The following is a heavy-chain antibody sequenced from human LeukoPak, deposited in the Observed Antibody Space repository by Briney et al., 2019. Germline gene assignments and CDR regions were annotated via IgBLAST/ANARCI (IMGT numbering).Heavy chain of an antibody. D-gene: IGHD3-16*01. CDR2: ISSRSSTI. J-gene: IGHJ3*02. CDR1: GFTFSRYE. Sequence: GGSLSLSCAASGFTFSRYELYWVRQAPGKGLQWISYISSRSSTIKYADSVRGRFTISRADARESLFLQMNSLRAEDTAIYYCGASRQYVGAFDIWGQGTLVTVSS. CDR3: GASRQYVGAFDI. V-gene: IGHV3-48*03.